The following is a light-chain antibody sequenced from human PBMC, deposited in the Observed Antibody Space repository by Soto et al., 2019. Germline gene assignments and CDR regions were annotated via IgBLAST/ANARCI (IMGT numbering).Light chain of an antibody. Sequence: QSVLTQPPSVSGAPGQRVTISCTGNSSNLGAGYDVHWYQQLPGAAPKLVIFGNRNRPSGVPDRFSGSKSGNTASLTVSGLQAEDEAEYYCNSYAGSNNWVFGGGTKVTVL. CDR2: GNR. CDR3: NSYAGSNNWV. J-gene: IGLJ3*02. V-gene: IGLV1-40*01. CDR1: SSNLGAGYD.